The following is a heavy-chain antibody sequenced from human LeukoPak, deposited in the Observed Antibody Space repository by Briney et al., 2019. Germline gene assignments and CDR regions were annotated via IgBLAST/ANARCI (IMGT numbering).Heavy chain of an antibody. J-gene: IGHJ4*02. CDR1: GYTFTGHY. V-gene: IGHV1-2*06. CDR2: INPNSGGT. Sequence: ASVEVSCKGSGYTFTGHYMHWVRQAPGQGLEWMGRINPNSGGTNYAQKFQGRVTMTRDTSINTAYMELGSLTSDDTAVYYCARDLSGPNPLDYWGQGTLVTVSS. CDR3: ARDLSGPNPLDY.